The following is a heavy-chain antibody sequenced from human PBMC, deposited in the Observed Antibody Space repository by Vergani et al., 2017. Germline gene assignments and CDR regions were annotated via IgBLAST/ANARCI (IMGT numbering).Heavy chain of an antibody. CDR1: GGSISSDNW. Sequence: QLLLQDSGPGLVTPSGTLSLTCAVYGGSISSDNWWNWVRQAPGKGLQWIGEIHRSRSTNYNPSLRRRVTISLDKSKNQFSLKLTSVTAADTAVYFCASNPRLGGDVVDSWGQGTLVTVSS. CDR2: IHRSRST. D-gene: IGHD3-16*01. V-gene: IGHV4-4*02. J-gene: IGHJ4*02. CDR3: ASNPRLGGDVVDS.